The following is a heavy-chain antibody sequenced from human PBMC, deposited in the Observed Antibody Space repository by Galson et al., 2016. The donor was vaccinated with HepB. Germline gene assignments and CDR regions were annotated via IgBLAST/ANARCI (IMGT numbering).Heavy chain of an antibody. CDR3: ARSTGFGIRIDY. J-gene: IGHJ4*02. D-gene: IGHD3-10*01. Sequence: SVKVSCKASGYGFTGYFLNWVRQAPGQGLEWMGWIGPGSGDTKYAQKFQGRVTITRDRSISTVTMELNRLRSDDTAVYYCARSTGFGIRIDYWGQGTQVTVSS. CDR1: GYGFTGYF. V-gene: IGHV1-2*02. CDR2: IGPGSGDT.